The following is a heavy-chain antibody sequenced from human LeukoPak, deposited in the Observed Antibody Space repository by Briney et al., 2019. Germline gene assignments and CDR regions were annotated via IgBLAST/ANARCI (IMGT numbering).Heavy chain of an antibody. CDR3: ASGYYDFWSGYGLGA. CDR2: IIPILGIA. CDR1: GGTLSSYT. Sequence: SVKVSCKASGGTLSSYTISWVRQAPGQGLEWMGRIIPILGIANYAQKFQGRVTITADKSTSTAYMELSSLRSEDTAVYYCASGYYDFWSGYGLGAWGQGTPVAVSS. D-gene: IGHD3-3*01. V-gene: IGHV1-69*02. J-gene: IGHJ5*02.